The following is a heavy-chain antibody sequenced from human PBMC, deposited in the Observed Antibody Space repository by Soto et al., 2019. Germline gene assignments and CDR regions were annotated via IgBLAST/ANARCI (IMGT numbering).Heavy chain of an antibody. Sequence: GGSLRLSCAASGFTFSSYAMSWVRQAPGKGLEWVSAISGSGGSTYYADSVKGRFTISKDNSKNTLYLQMNSLRAEDTAVYYCANSIAAAGAWFDPWGQGTLVTVSS. J-gene: IGHJ5*02. CDR3: ANSIAAAGAWFDP. D-gene: IGHD6-13*01. CDR1: GFTFSSYA. V-gene: IGHV3-23*01. CDR2: ISGSGGST.